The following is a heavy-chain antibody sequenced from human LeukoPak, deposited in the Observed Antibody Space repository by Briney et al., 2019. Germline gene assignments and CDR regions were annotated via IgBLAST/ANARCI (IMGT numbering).Heavy chain of an antibody. Sequence: GASVKVSCKASGGTFSSYAISWVRQAPGQGLEWMGWMNPNSGNTGYALKFQGRVTMTRNTSISTAYMELSSLRSEDTAVYYCARSSGWEGVWFDPWGQGTLVTVSS. D-gene: IGHD6-19*01. V-gene: IGHV1-8*02. J-gene: IGHJ5*02. CDR2: MNPNSGNT. CDR3: ARSSGWEGVWFDP. CDR1: GGTFSSYA.